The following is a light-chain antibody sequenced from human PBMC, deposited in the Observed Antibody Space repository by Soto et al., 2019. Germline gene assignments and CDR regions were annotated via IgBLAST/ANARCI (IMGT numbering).Light chain of an antibody. CDR1: QTISSW. Sequence: DIQMTQSPSTLSGSVGDRVTITCRASQTISSWLAWYQQKPGKAPKLLIYKASTLKSGVPSRFSGSGSGTEFTLTISSLQSDDFAVYCCLQYDKWPPWTFGQGTKVDIK. CDR3: LQYDKWPPWT. J-gene: IGKJ1*01. CDR2: KAS. V-gene: IGKV1-5*03.